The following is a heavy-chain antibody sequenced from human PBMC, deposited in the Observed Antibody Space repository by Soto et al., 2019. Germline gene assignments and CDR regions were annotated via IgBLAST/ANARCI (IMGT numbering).Heavy chain of an antibody. V-gene: IGHV4-31*03. CDR1: GGSISSGGYY. CDR3: ARAAAARYLWFDP. CDR2: IYYSGST. D-gene: IGHD6-13*01. J-gene: IGHJ5*02. Sequence: SEPLSLTCTVSGGSISSGGYYWSWNRQHPGKGLEWIGYIYYSGSTYYNPSLKSRVTISVDTSKNQFSLKLSSVTAADTAVYYCARAAAARYLWFDPWGQGTLVTVSS.